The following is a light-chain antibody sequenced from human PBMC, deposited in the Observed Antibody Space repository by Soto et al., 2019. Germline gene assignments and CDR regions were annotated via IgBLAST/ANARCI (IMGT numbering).Light chain of an antibody. Sequence: DIQMTQSPSSVSASVGDRVIITCRASQSISNWLAWYQKKAGKAPKLLIYDASSLESGVPSRFTGSGSGTEFTLTITGLQPDDFATYYCQQFGTFGQGTKVDI. CDR2: DAS. V-gene: IGKV1-5*01. J-gene: IGKJ1*01. CDR1: QSISNW. CDR3: QQFGT.